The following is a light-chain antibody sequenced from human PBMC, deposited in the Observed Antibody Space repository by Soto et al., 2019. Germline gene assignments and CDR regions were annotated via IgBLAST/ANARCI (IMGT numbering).Light chain of an antibody. CDR3: CSYTSSTIYV. V-gene: IGLV2-14*01. J-gene: IGLJ1*01. CDR1: SSDVGGYNY. CDR2: DVS. Sequence: QSALTQPASVSGSPGQSITISCTGTSSDVGGYNYVSWYQQHPGKAPKLMIYDVSNRPSGVSNRFSGSKSGNTASLTISGLQAEDEADYYCCSYTSSTIYVFGTGPKVTVL.